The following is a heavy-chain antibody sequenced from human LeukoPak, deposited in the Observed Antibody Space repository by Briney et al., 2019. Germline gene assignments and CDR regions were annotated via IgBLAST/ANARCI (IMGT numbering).Heavy chain of an antibody. CDR1: GFTFSSYG. J-gene: IGHJ6*03. D-gene: IGHD5-18*01. V-gene: IGHV3-30*02. Sequence: PGGSLRLSCAASGFTFSSYGMHWVRQAPGKGLEWVAFIRYDGSNKYYADSVKGRFTISRDNSKNTLYLQMNSLRAEDTAVYYCAKDGTARDLYYYYYMDVWCKGTTVTVSS. CDR2: IRYDGSNK. CDR3: AKDGTARDLYYYYYMDV.